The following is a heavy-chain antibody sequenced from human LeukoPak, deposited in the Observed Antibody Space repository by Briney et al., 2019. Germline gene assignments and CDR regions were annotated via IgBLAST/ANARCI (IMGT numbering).Heavy chain of an antibody. J-gene: IGHJ4*02. CDR2: ISSSSSYI. CDR3: ARGITMRGADY. V-gene: IGHV3-21*01. Sequence: GGSLRLSCAASGFTFSSYSMNWVRQAPGKGLEWVSSISSSSSYIYYADSVKGRFTISRDNAKNSLYLQMNSLRAEDTAVYYCARGITMRGADYWGQGTLVTVSS. D-gene: IGHD3-10*02. CDR1: GFTFSSYS.